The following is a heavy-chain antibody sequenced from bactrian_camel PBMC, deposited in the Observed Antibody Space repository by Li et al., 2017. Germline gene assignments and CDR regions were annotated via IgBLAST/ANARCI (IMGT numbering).Heavy chain of an antibody. D-gene: IGHD4*01. CDR1: GSIFESCG. J-gene: IGHJ4*01. Sequence: QLVESGGGLVQPGGSLRLSCAATGSIFESCGMAWFRQAPGEAREDVAHIDSDGRSDFGTSSYADSVKGRFTISKDKDHVKNTLFLEMTNLKADDTAMYYCTADTVKASLATIAQFAAYEGHGTQVTVS. CDR2: IDSDGRSDFGTS. V-gene: IGHV3S26*01.